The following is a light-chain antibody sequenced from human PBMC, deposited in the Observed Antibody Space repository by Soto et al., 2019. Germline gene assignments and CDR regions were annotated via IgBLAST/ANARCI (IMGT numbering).Light chain of an antibody. CDR2: GAS. CDR1: QSISSK. CDR3: QEYNNWHTIT. Sequence: EIVMTQSPATLSVSPGERATLSCRASQSISSKLAWYQQKPGQAPRLLIYGASTRATGIPVRFSGSGSGTEFNLTITSLQSEDFAVYYCQEYNNWHTITFGGGPKVEIK. V-gene: IGKV3-15*01. J-gene: IGKJ4*01.